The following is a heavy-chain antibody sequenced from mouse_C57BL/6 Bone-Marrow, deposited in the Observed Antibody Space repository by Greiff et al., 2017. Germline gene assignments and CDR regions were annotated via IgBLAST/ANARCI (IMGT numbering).Heavy chain of an antibody. CDR1: GYTFTNYW. V-gene: IGHV1-63*01. J-gene: IGHJ1*03. Sequence: VQLQQSGAELVRPGTSVKMSCKASGYTFTNYWIGWAKQRPGHGLAWIGDIYPGGGYTNYNEKFKGKATLTADKSSSTAYMQFSSLTSEDSAIYYCARWGITGYFDVWGTGTTVTVSS. CDR2: IYPGGGYT. D-gene: IGHD2-4*01. CDR3: ARWGITGYFDV.